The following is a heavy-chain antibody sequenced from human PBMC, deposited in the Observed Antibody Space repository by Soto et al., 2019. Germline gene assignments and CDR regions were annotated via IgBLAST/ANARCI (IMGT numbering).Heavy chain of an antibody. CDR3: ARRYGYSFDY. Sequence: QVQLQESGPGLVKPSETLSLTCTVSGGSISSYYWSWIRQPPGKGLEWIGYIYNSGRTNYNPSLKSSVTISVDTSKNPFSLKLSSVTAADTAVYSCARRYGYSFDYWGQGTLVTVSS. D-gene: IGHD1-1*01. J-gene: IGHJ4*02. CDR2: IYNSGRT. CDR1: GGSISSYY. V-gene: IGHV4-59*08.